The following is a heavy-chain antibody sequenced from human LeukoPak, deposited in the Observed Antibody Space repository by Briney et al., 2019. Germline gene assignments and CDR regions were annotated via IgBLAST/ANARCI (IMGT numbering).Heavy chain of an antibody. Sequence: SETLSLTCTVSGGSISSYYWRWIRQPPGKGLEWIGYIYYSGSTNYDPPLKSRVTISVDTSKNQFSLKLSSVTAADTAVYYCARDHPKIYYDSSGYYFPDAFDIWGQGTMVTVSS. CDR3: ARDHPKIYYDSSGYYFPDAFDI. D-gene: IGHD3-22*01. CDR1: GGSISSYY. V-gene: IGHV4-59*01. CDR2: IYYSGST. J-gene: IGHJ3*02.